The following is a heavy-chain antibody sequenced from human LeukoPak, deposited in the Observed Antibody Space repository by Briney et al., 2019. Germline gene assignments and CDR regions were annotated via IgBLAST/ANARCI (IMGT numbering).Heavy chain of an antibody. D-gene: IGHD3-10*02. CDR2: IRQDGSEK. CDR3: ATIDVRGVMTLNYYMDV. J-gene: IGHJ6*03. Sequence: PGGSLRLSCVASGFSVTSYTMTWVRQAPGKGLEWVANIRQDGSEKFYLDSVKGRFTISRDNAKNSLYLQMNSLRAEDTAVYYCATIDVRGVMTLNYYMDVWGKGTTVTISS. V-gene: IGHV3-7*01. CDR1: GFSVTSYT.